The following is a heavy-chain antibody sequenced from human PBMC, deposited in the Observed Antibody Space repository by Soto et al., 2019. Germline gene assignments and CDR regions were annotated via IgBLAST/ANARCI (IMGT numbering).Heavy chain of an antibody. D-gene: IGHD2-15*01. CDR2: IDGTGSDA. Sequence: EVQLLESGGGLVQPGGSLRLSCAASGFTFISYAMSWFRQAPGKGLEWGSAIDGTGSDAYYADSVKGRFTISRDKSRNTLTLVMNSLRAEATAVYYCANIFRTLYTATPSFDCWGQGALVSVS. J-gene: IGHJ4*02. CDR3: ANIFRTLYTATPSFDC. CDR1: GFTFISYA. V-gene: IGHV3-23*01.